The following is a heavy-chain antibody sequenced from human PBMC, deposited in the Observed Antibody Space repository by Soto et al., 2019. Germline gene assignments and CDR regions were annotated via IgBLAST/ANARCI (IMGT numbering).Heavy chain of an antibody. Sequence: QVQLQESGPGLVKPSQTRSLTCTLSGASITSSGYSWSWIRLPPGEGLEWIGYIYYRGTTYYNPSLKSPVTISTDTAKKKFSLTLTSVTAAETAVYYCSRPTESHYFDYWGRGILVTVTS. V-gene: IGHV4-31*01. CDR2: IYYRGTT. CDR1: GASITSSGYS. CDR3: SRPTESHYFDY. J-gene: IGHJ4*02.